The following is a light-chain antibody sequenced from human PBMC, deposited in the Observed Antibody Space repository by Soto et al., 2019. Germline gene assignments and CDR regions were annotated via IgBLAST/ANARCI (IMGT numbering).Light chain of an antibody. J-gene: IGLJ2*01. V-gene: IGLV1-47*01. CDR3: AAWDDSLSGVV. Sequence: QSVLTQPPSASGTPGPRVTISCSGSSSNIGSNYVYWYQQLPGTAPKLLIYRNNQRPSGVPDRFSGSKSGTAVSLAISGLRSEDEADYYCAAWDDSLSGVVFGGGTKVTVL. CDR2: RNN. CDR1: SSNIGSNY.